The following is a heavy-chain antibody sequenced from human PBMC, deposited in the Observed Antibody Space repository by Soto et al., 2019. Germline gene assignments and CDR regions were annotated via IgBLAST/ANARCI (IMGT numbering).Heavy chain of an antibody. Sequence: ASVKVSCKVSGYTLTELSMHWVRQAPGKGLEWMGGFDPEDGETIYAQKFQGRVTMTEDTSTDTAYMELSSLRSEDTAVYYCATPLGGSYYEYYFDYWGQGTLVTVSS. CDR3: ATPLGGSYYEYYFDY. V-gene: IGHV1-24*01. J-gene: IGHJ4*02. D-gene: IGHD1-26*01. CDR1: GYTLTELS. CDR2: FDPEDGET.